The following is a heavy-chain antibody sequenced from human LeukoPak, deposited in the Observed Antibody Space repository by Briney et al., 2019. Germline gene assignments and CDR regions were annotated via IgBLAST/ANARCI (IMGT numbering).Heavy chain of an antibody. CDR2: IKQDGSEK. J-gene: IGHJ5*01. D-gene: IGHD3-10*01. Sequence: GGSLRLSCAGSGFTFSNYWMSWVRQAPGKGLEWVASIKQDGSEKYYVDSVKGRFIISRDNAKNSLYLRMNSLRAEDTAMYYCAKGYRGSGSHYFDCWGQGALVTVS. CDR3: AKGYRGSGSHYFDC. CDR1: GFTFSNYW. V-gene: IGHV3-7*01.